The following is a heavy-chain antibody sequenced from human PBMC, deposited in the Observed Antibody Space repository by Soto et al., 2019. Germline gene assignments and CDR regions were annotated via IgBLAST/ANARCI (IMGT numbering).Heavy chain of an antibody. CDR1: GGTFSSYR. J-gene: IGHJ4*02. CDR3: VRDSGAKLSSS. Sequence: GASVKVSCMASGGTFSSYRINWVRQAPGQGLEWAGGIVPIYRTADYAQKFQGRVTITADESARTSYMELRSLKSQDTAVYYCVRDSGAKLSSSWGQGTLVTVSS. V-gene: IGHV1-69*13. D-gene: IGHD6-13*01. CDR2: IVPIYRTA.